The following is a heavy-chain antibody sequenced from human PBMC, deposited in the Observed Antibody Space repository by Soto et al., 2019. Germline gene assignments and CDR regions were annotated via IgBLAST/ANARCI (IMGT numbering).Heavy chain of an antibody. J-gene: IGHJ4*02. CDR1: GFTVSSKY. CDR3: VQTTGWPGFDF. Sequence: EVQLVESGGGLIQPGGSLRLSCAASGFTVSSKYMTWVRQAPGKGLEWVSVIYGGGTTYYADSVKGRFTISRANSKNTLYLQVNSLRAEDPAVYYCVQTTGWPGFDFWGQGTLVTVSS. CDR2: IYGGGTT. V-gene: IGHV3-53*01. D-gene: IGHD6-19*01.